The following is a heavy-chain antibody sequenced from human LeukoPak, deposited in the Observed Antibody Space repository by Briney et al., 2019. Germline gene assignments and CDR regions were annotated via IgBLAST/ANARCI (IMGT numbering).Heavy chain of an antibody. CDR3: AKAGWGCSSTSCYGGTGFDP. CDR1: GFTFSSFE. V-gene: IGHV3-7*03. Sequence: GGSLRLSCAASGFTFSSFEMNWVRQAPGKGLEWVANIKEDGSEKYYVDSVKGRFTISRDNAKNSLYLQMNSLRAEDTAVYYCAKAGWGCSSTSCYGGTGFDPWGQGTLVTVSS. D-gene: IGHD2-2*01. CDR2: IKEDGSEK. J-gene: IGHJ5*02.